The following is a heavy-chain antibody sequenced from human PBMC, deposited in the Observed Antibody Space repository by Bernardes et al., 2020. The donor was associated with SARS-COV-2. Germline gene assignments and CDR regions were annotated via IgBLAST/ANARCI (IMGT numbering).Heavy chain of an antibody. V-gene: IGHV3-48*03. Sequence: GGSLSLSCAASGFTFSSSLRNWVRQAPGKGLEWVSYISTGGSPKYYADSVKGRFTITRDNAKNSLYLQMTSLRAEGTAVYYCAREYTYGFDSWGQGTLVTVSS. CDR2: ISTGGSPK. CDR1: GFTFSSSL. D-gene: IGHD5-18*01. J-gene: IGHJ4*02. CDR3: AREYTYGFDS.